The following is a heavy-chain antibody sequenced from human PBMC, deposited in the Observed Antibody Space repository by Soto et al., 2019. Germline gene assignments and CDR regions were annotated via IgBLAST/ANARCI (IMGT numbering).Heavy chain of an antibody. CDR1: GFTFDDYG. D-gene: IGHD1-26*01. J-gene: IGHJ4*02. V-gene: IGHV3-20*04. CDR3: VRGASLNFDY. Sequence: EVQLVESGGGVLRPVGSLRLSCAASGFTFDDYGMSWAHQAPGKGLEWVSGVNWNGGSTGYADSVKGRFTISRDNAKNSLYLQMNSLRAEDTAFYYCVRGASLNFDYWGQGTLVTVSS. CDR2: VNWNGGST.